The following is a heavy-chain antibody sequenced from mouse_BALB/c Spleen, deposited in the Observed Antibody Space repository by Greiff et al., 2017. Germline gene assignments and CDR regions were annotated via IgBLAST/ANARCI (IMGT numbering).Heavy chain of an antibody. V-gene: IGHV5-4*02. Sequence: EVQLVESGGGLVKPGGSLKLSCAASGFTFSDYYMYWVRQTPEKRLEWVATISDGGSYTYYPDSVKGRFTISRDNAKNNLYLQMSSLKSEDTAMYYCARDDYGSSYEGYFDVWGAGTTVTVSS. J-gene: IGHJ1*01. CDR3: ARDDYGSSYEGYFDV. D-gene: IGHD1-1*01. CDR1: GFTFSDYY. CDR2: ISDGGSYT.